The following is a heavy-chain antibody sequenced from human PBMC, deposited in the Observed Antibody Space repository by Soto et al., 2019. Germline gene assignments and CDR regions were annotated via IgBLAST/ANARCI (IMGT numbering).Heavy chain of an antibody. Sequence: NPSETLSLTCAVYGGPFSGYYWSWIRQPPGKGLEWIGEINHSGSTNYNPSLKSRVTISVDTSKNQFSLKLSSVTAADTAVYYCATGFWSGDIGIYGMDVWGQGTTVTVSS. CDR3: ATGFWSGDIGIYGMDV. D-gene: IGHD3-3*01. CDR2: INHSGST. CDR1: GGPFSGYY. V-gene: IGHV4-34*01. J-gene: IGHJ6*02.